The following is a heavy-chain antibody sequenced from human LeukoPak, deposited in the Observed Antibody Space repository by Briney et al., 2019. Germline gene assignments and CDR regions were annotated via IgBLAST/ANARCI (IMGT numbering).Heavy chain of an antibody. CDR2: VFYNGAT. D-gene: IGHD2-2*01. CDR3: ARVRYCSSTSCYPPFTYYYYMDV. J-gene: IGHJ6*03. V-gene: IGHV4-39*07. CDR1: GGSISSSIYY. Sequence: PSETLSLTCIVSGGSISSSIYYWAWVRQPPGKGLEWIGTVFYNGATQYSPSLRSRVTISIDTSTNQFSLKLSSVTAADTAVYYCARVRYCSSTSCYPPFTYYYYMDVWGKGTTVTVSS.